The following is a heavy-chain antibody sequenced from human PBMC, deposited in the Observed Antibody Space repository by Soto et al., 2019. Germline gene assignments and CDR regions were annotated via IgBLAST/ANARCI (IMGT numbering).Heavy chain of an antibody. CDR1: GFTFNSYS. D-gene: IGHD1-1*01. CDR2: ISSGSVHI. CDR3: ARYDDFKAFDX. J-gene: IGHJ4*03. V-gene: IGHV3-21*01. Sequence: GGSLRLSCAASGFTFNSYSVNWVRQAPGKGLEWVASISSGSVHIDFADSVKGRFNISRDDVTNSVSLQMDSLRVEDTGIYYCARYDDFKAFDXWGQGTMVTVSX.